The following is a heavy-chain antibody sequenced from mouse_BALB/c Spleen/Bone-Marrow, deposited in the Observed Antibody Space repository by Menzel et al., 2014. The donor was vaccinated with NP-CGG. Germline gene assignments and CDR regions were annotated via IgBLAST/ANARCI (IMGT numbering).Heavy chain of an antibody. Sequence: VQLQQSGPELVKPGASVKMSCKASGYTFTSCAMHWVKQKPGQGLEWIGYINPYNDGTKYNEKFKGKATLTSDKSSSTAYMELSSLTSEDSAVYYCARPRQLGLPYYFDYWGQSTTLTVSS. D-gene: IGHD3-2*01. V-gene: IGHV1-14*01. J-gene: IGHJ2*01. CDR1: GYTFTSCA. CDR3: ARPRQLGLPYYFDY. CDR2: INPYNDGT.